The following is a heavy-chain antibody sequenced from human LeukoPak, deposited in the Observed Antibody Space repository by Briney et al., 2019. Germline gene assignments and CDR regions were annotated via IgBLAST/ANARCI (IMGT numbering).Heavy chain of an antibody. V-gene: IGHV4-61*02. CDR2: IYTSGST. J-gene: IGHJ5*02. D-gene: IGHD3-10*01. Sequence: PSQTLSLTCTVSGGSISSGSYYWSWIRQPAGKGLEWIGRIYTSGSTNYNPSLKSRVTISVDRSKNQFSLKLSSVTAADTAVYYCARDAEWFGELQNWFDPWGQGTLVTVSS. CDR1: GGSISSGSYY. CDR3: ARDAEWFGELQNWFDP.